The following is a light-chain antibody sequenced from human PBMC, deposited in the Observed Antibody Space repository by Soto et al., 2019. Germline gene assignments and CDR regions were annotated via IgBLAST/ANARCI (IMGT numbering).Light chain of an antibody. CDR2: DAS. V-gene: IGKV3-11*01. CDR1: QSVSSN. CDR3: QQRRNWPPSIT. J-gene: IGKJ5*01. Sequence: EIVMTQSPATLSVSPGERATLSCRASQSVSSNLAWYQQKPGQAPRLLIYDASTRATGIPARFSGSGSGTDFTLTISSLEPEDFAVYYCQQRRNWPPSITFGKGTRLEIK.